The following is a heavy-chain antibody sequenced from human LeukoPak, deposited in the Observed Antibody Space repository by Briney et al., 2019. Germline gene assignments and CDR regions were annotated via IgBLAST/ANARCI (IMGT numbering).Heavy chain of an antibody. CDR1: GFTLDTYW. CDR2: INQDGSLK. Sequence: GGSLRLSCAASGFTLDTYWVKWVRESPGRGLEWVAIINQDGSLKYYVDSVKGRFTMSRDNPKNSLYLQMDSLRAEDTAVYFCARDRGYCTSTNCYGFYYYMDVWGKGTTVTASS. V-gene: IGHV3-7*01. J-gene: IGHJ6*03. CDR3: ARDRGYCTSTNCYGFYYYMDV. D-gene: IGHD2-2*01.